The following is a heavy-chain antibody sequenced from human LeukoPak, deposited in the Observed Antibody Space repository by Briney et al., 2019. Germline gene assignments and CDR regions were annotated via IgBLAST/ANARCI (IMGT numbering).Heavy chain of an antibody. CDR2: TYYGSKWFT. V-gene: IGHV6-1*01. Sequence: SQTLSLTCAISGDSVSSNSVTCNWIRQSPSGGLEWLGRTYYGSKWFTDYAVSVRSRITISADSSRNQFSLQLNSVTPEDTAVYFCARGTRSALDYWGQGTLVTVSS. D-gene: IGHD2-2*01. CDR3: ARGTRSALDY. J-gene: IGHJ4*02. CDR1: GDSVSSNSVT.